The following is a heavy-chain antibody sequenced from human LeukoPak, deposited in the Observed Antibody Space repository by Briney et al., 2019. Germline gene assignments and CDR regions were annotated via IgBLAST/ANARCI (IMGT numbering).Heavy chain of an antibody. D-gene: IGHD3-10*01. V-gene: IGHV3-74*01. CDR1: GFTFSTYW. J-gene: IGHJ4*02. Sequence: PGGSLGLSCAASGFTFSTYWMHWVRQAPGKGLVWVSRISGDGSVTSYADSVKGRFTISRDNAKNTLYLQMNSLRGEDTAVYYCARDRVGAFDYWGQGTLVTVSS. CDR3: ARDRVGAFDY. CDR2: ISGDGSVT.